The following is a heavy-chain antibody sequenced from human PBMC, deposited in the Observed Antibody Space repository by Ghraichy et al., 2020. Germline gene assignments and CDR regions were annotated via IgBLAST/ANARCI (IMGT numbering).Heavy chain of an antibody. V-gene: IGHV3-23*01. CDR2: ISGSGGST. D-gene: IGHD5/OR15-5a*01. CDR3: AKDQFSRLPIGWFDP. J-gene: IGHJ5*02. Sequence: GGSLRLSCAASGFTFSSYAMSWVRQAPGKGLEWVSAISGSGGSTYYADSVKGRFTISRDNSKNTLYLQMNSMRAEDTAVYYCAKDQFSRLPIGWFDPGGQGTLVAVSS. CDR1: GFTFSSYA.